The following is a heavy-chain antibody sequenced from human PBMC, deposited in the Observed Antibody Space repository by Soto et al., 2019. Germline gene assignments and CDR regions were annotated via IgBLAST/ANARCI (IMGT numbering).Heavy chain of an antibody. Sequence: AGSLRLSCAASGFTFSSYWMHWVRQAPGKGLVWVSRINSDGSSTSYADSVKGRFTISRDNAKNTLYLQMNSLRAEDTAVYYCAREAYYDSSGGDYWGQGTLVTVSS. V-gene: IGHV3-74*01. D-gene: IGHD3-22*01. CDR2: INSDGSST. CDR1: GFTFSSYW. CDR3: AREAYYDSSGGDY. J-gene: IGHJ4*02.